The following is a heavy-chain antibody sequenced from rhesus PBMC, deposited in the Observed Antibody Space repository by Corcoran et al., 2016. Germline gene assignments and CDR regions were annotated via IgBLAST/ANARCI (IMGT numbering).Heavy chain of an antibody. CDR2: IYGGSGST. Sequence: QVQLQESGPGVVKPSETLSLTCAVSGGSISGYYPWSWIRQPPGKGLEWIGYIYGGSGSTSYNPSLKNRVTISKDTSKNQFSLKLSSVTAADTAVYYCARSMSAAGPAAFDFWGQGLRVTVSS. CDR3: ARSMSAAGPAAFDF. V-gene: IGHV4-143*01. CDR1: GGSISGYYP. J-gene: IGHJ3*01. D-gene: IGHD6S26*01.